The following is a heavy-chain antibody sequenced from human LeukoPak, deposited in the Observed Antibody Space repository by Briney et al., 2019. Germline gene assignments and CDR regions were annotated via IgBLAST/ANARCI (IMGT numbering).Heavy chain of an antibody. D-gene: IGHD1-20*01. CDR1: GFIFSGSA. Sequence: GGSLRLSCAASGFIFSGSAMHWVRQASGKGLEWVGRIRSKANSYATAYAASVKGRFTISRDDSKNTAYLQMNSLKTEDTAVYYCTRPHKGYNWNDARAFDIWGQGTMVTVSS. CDR2: IRSKANSYAT. CDR3: TRPHKGYNWNDARAFDI. J-gene: IGHJ3*02. V-gene: IGHV3-73*01.